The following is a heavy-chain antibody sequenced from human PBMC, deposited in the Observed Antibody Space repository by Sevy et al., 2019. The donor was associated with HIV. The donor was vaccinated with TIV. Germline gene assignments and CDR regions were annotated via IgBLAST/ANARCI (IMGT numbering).Heavy chain of an antibody. V-gene: IGHV3-23*01. CDR3: AREGCTKPHDY. J-gene: IGHJ4*02. Sequence: GGSLRLSCAASGFTFSKYSMSWVRQPPGKGLEWVSTLSFGCGEINYADSVKGRFTISGDNSKSSVYLQMNNLIPEDTAVYYCAREGCTKPHDYWGQGTLVTVSS. CDR1: GFTFSKYS. CDR2: LSFGCGEI. D-gene: IGHD2-8*01.